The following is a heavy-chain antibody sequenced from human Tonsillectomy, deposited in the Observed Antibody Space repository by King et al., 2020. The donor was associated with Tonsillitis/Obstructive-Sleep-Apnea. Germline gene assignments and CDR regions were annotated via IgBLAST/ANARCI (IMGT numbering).Heavy chain of an antibody. D-gene: IGHD3-3*01. J-gene: IGHJ4*02. CDR1: GFTVSSKY. CDR2: TYRGGIT. Sequence: VQLVESGGGLVQPGGSLRLSCAASGFTVSSKYMSVGSQAPGKGLEGVSVTYRGGITYYADAVKGRFTIPRDNSKNTLYLQMNSLRAEDTAVYYCATRTYYDFWGQGTLVTVSS. CDR3: ATRTYYDF. V-gene: IGHV3-66*01.